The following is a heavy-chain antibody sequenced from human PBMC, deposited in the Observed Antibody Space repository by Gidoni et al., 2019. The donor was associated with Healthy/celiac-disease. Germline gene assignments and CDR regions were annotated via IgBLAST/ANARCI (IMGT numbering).Heavy chain of an antibody. CDR1: GFTFSSYW. Sequence: EVQLVESGGGLVQPGGFLRLFCAASGFTFSSYWMSWVRQAPGKGLEWVANIKQDGSEKYYVDSVKGRFTISRDNAKNSLYLQMNSLRAEDTAVYCCARVRVTSFDYWGQGTLVTVSS. CDR2: IKQDGSEK. D-gene: IGHD4-4*01. V-gene: IGHV3-7*01. CDR3: ARVRVTSFDY. J-gene: IGHJ4*02.